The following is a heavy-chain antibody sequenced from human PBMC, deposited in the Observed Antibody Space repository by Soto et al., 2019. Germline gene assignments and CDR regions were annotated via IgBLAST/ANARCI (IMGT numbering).Heavy chain of an antibody. J-gene: IGHJ4*02. CDR1: GFTFSSYS. Sequence: GGSLRLSCAASGFTFSSYSMNWVRQAPGKGLEWVSSISSSSSYIYYADSVKGRFTISRDNAKNSLYLQMNSLRAEDTAVYYCARDSPALETTVTAVHDYWGQGTLVTVSS. CDR3: ARDSPALETTVTAVHDY. D-gene: IGHD4-17*01. V-gene: IGHV3-21*01. CDR2: ISSSSSYI.